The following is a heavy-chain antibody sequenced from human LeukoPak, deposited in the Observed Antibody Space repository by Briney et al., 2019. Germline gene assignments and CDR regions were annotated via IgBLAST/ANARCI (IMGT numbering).Heavy chain of an antibody. CDR3: ARLRPPYGSGSYYNSPNFDY. J-gene: IGHJ4*02. Sequence: SETLSLTCAVYGGSFSGYYWSWIRQPPGKGLEWIGEINHSGSTNYNPSLKSRVTISVDTSKNQFSLKLSSVTAADTAVYYCARLRPPYGSGSYYNSPNFDYWGQGTLVTVSS. CDR2: INHSGST. CDR1: GGSFSGYY. D-gene: IGHD3-10*01. V-gene: IGHV4-34*01.